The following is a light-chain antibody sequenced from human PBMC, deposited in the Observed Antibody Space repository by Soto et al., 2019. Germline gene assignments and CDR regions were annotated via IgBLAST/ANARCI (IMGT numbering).Light chain of an antibody. CDR3: QQLNSYPLT. Sequence: DIHLTQSPSSLSASVGDRVTITCRASQAITNNLAWYQQKPGNPPKLLIYEESTLHSGVPSRFSGRKVGTQFILTIDSLQPEDFATYYCQQLNSYPLTFGPGTKVDIK. J-gene: IGKJ3*01. V-gene: IGKV1-9*01. CDR1: QAITNN. CDR2: EES.